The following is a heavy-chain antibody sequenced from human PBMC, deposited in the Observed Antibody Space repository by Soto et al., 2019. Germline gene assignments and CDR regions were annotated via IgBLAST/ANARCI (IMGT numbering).Heavy chain of an antibody. J-gene: IGHJ1*01. CDR3: AKADGEQWLIPHLDN. CDR1: GFNFKKFA. CDR2: ISCCGGST. Sequence: GGSLRLSCEASGFNFKKFAMGWVRQAPGEGLEWVSGISCCGGSTFYADSVEGRFSLAREDSKNTLSLQLNSLRVEDTAHYYCAKADGEQWLIPHLDNWGQGTKVTVSS. V-gene: IGHV3-23*01. D-gene: IGHD6-19*01.